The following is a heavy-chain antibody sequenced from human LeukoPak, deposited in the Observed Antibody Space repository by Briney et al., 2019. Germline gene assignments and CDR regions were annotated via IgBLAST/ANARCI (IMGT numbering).Heavy chain of an antibody. J-gene: IGHJ4*02. CDR2: LYYSGST. Sequence: SETLSLTCAVSGVSISSGGFSWSWIRQTPGKGPEWLGFLYYSGSTHYNPSLKTRITMSVDTSKNQFFLNLSSVTAADTACYYCVRGFDYAFYDWGQGIQVAVSS. D-gene: IGHD4-17*01. CDR1: GVSISSGGFS. V-gene: IGHV4-30-4*07. CDR3: VRGFDYAFYD.